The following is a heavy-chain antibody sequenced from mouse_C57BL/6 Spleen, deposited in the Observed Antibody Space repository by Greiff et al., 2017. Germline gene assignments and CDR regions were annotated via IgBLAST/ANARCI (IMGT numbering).Heavy chain of an antibody. J-gene: IGHJ2*01. CDR3: ARTITTVVADY. CDR1: GFTFSDYG. CDR2: ISSGSSTI. V-gene: IGHV5-17*01. D-gene: IGHD1-1*01. Sequence: DVQLQESGGGLVKPGGSLKLSCAASGFTFSDYGMHWVRQAPEKGLEWVAYISSGSSTIYYADTVKGRFTISRDNAKNTLFLQMTSLRSEDTAMYYCARTITTVVADYWGQGTTLTVSS.